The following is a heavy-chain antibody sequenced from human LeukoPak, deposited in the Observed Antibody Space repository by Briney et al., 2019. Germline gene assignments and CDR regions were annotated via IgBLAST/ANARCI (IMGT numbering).Heavy chain of an antibody. CDR2: ISYDGSNK. Sequence: GGSLRLSCAASGFTFSSYGMHWVRQAPGKGLEWAAVISYDGSNKYYADSVKGRFTISRDNSKNTLYLQMNSLRAEDTAVYYCAKDGRELLRSYFDYWGQGTLVTVSS. CDR1: GFTFSSYG. J-gene: IGHJ4*02. V-gene: IGHV3-30*18. CDR3: AKDGRELLRSYFDY. D-gene: IGHD1-26*01.